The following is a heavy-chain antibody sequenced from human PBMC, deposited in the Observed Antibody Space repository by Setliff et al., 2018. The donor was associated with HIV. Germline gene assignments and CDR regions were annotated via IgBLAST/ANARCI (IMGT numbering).Heavy chain of an antibody. Sequence: ASVKVSCKASGYIFTDYYLHCVRQAPGQGLEWMGVINPYGGAADFAQRFRDRLAMTTDTSTSTVFLELSSLRSEDTAIYYCARVYCSTRSCVDEWYFDYWGQGTLVTVSS. CDR1: GYIFTDYY. D-gene: IGHD2-2*01. CDR2: INPYGGAA. V-gene: IGHV1-46*01. J-gene: IGHJ4*02. CDR3: ARVYCSTRSCVDEWYFDY.